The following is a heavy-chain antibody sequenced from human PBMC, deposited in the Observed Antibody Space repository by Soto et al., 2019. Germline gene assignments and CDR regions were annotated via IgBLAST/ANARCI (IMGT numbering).Heavy chain of an antibody. D-gene: IGHD3-22*01. J-gene: IGHJ4*02. CDR3: ARGTNYYDSSVYYGY. CDR2: ISYDGSNK. CDR1: GFTFSSYA. Sequence: PGGSLRLSCAASGFTFSSYAMHWVRQAPGKGLEWVAVISYDGSNKYYADSVKGRFTISRDNSKNTLYLQMNSLRAEDTAVYYCARGTNYYDSSVYYGYWGQGTLVTVSS. V-gene: IGHV3-30-3*01.